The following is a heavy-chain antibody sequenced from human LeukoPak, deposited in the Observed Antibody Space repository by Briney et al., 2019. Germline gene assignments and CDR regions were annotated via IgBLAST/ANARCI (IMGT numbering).Heavy chain of an antibody. V-gene: IGHV4-39*07. CDR1: GGSISSSSYY. D-gene: IGHD3-3*01. J-gene: IGHJ5*02. Sequence: PSETLSLTCTVSGGSISSSSYYWGWIRQPPGKGLEWIGSIYYSGSTYYNPSLKSRVTMSVDTSKNQFSLKLSSVTAADTAVYYCAREDPYDFWSGYYLFDPWGQGTLVTVSS. CDR3: AREDPYDFWSGYYLFDP. CDR2: IYYSGST.